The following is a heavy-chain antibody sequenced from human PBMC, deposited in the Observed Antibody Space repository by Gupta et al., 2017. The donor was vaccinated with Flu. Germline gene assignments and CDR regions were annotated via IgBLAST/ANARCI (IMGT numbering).Heavy chain of an antibody. CDR1: GGTFSSYA. D-gene: IGHD3-3*01. J-gene: IGHJ6*03. Sequence: QVQLVQSGAEVKKPGSSVKVSCKASGGTFSSYAISWVRQAPGQGLEWMGGIIPISGTTNYAQKFQGRVTITADKSTRTAYMELHSLRPEDTAVYYCAGNGVSYFYYMDVWGKGTTVTVSS. V-gene: IGHV1-69*06. CDR2: IIPISGTT. CDR3: AGNGVSYFYYMDV.